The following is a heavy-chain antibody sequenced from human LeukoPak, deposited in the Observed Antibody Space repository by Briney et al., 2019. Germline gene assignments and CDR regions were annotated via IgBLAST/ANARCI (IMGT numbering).Heavy chain of an antibody. Sequence: GGSLRLSCAASGFTLRSYTMNWVRQAPGKGLEWVSSIGISSNKIYYADSVKGRFTISRDNSKNTLYLQMNSLRAEDTAVYYCAKVSGPFDYWGQGTLVTVSS. CDR1: GFTLRSYT. CDR2: IGISSNKI. J-gene: IGHJ4*02. V-gene: IGHV3-21*04. CDR3: AKVSGPFDY.